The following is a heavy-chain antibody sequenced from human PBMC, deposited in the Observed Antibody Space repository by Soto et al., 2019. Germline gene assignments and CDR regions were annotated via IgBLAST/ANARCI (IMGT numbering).Heavy chain of an antibody. CDR1: GFTFSIYT. CDR2: ISSSSGTI. J-gene: IGHJ3*02. CDR3: ARVTGWYDAFDI. Sequence: GGSLRLSCAASGFTFSIYTMNWFRQAPGKGLEWVSYISSSSGTIYYADSVKGRFTISRDNAKNSLYLQMNSLRAEDTAVYYCARVTGWYDAFDIWGQGTMVTVSS. D-gene: IGHD6-19*01. V-gene: IGHV3-48*01.